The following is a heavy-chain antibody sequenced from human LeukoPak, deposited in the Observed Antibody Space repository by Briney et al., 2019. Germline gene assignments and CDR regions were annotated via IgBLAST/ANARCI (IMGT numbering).Heavy chain of an antibody. D-gene: IGHD5-12*01. CDR3: AAWTDRGYSY. V-gene: IGHV3-7*01. Sequence: GGSLRLSCTASGFTFSRAWMNWIRQAPGKGLEWVANINPDGDGMRFVDSVKGRFTMSRDNAQSSLHLQMNSLRVEDKAFYYCAAWTDRGYSYWGQGVLVTVSS. CDR1: GFTFSRAW. J-gene: IGHJ4*02. CDR2: INPDGDGM.